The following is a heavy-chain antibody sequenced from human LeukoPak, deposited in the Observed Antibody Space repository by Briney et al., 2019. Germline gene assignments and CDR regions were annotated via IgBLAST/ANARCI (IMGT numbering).Heavy chain of an antibody. CDR2: IYSGGST. D-gene: IGHD3-16*01. CDR3: ARGPTGGDGYFDY. V-gene: IGHV3-66*01. CDR1: EFTVSSNY. J-gene: IGHJ4*02. Sequence: GGSLRLSCAASEFTVSSNYMSWVRQAPGKGLEWVSVIYSGGSTYYADSVKGRFSISRDNSKYTLYLQMNSLRAEDTAVYYCARGPTGGDGYFDYWGQGTLVTVSS.